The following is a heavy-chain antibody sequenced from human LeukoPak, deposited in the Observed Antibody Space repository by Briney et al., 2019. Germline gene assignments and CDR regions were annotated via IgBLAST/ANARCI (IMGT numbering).Heavy chain of an antibody. CDR1: GFSFSSGYN. V-gene: IGHV4-38-2*01. Sequence: AETLSLTCAVSGFSFSSGYNWGWIRPPPGKVLEWIGSIYHSGSTHYNPSLKSRVTISVDKSKNQFSLKLSTVTAADTAVYYCARNGTNNYFDYWGQGTLVTVSS. D-gene: IGHD2-2*01. CDR2: IYHSGST. CDR3: ARNGTNNYFDY. J-gene: IGHJ4*02.